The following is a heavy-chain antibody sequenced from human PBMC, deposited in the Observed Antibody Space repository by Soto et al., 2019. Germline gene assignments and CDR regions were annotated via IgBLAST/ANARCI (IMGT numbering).Heavy chain of an antibody. Sequence: QVQLVESGGGVVQPGRSLRLSCAASGFTFSSYAMHWVRQAPGKGLEWVAVISCDGSNKYYADSVKGRFTISRDNSKNTLYLQMNSLRAEDTAVYYCARVRYIVVVTYYFDYWGQGTLVTVSS. V-gene: IGHV3-30-3*01. CDR1: GFTFSSYA. J-gene: IGHJ4*02. CDR2: ISCDGSNK. CDR3: ARVRYIVVVTYYFDY. D-gene: IGHD2-21*02.